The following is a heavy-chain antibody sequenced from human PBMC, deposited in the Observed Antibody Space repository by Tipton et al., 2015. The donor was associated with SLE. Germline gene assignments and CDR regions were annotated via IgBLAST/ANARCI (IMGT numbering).Heavy chain of an antibody. V-gene: IGHV3-48*03. CDR2: ISDSGITI. CDR1: GFTFSIFD. D-gene: IGHD4-17*01. Sequence: GSLRLSCAASGFTFSIFDMIWVRQAPGKGLEWVSYISDSGITIYYADSVKGRFTISRDNAKNSLYLQMDSLTAEDTAVYYCARGDFGDHGGDEYWGQGTLVTVSS. CDR3: ARGDFGDHGGDEY. J-gene: IGHJ4*02.